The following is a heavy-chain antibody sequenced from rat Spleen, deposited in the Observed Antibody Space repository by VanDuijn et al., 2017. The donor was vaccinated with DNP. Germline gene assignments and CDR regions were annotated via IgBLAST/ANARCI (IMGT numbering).Heavy chain of an antibody. Sequence: EVQLVESGGGLVQPGRSLKLSCAASGFTFSDYYMAWVRQAPTKGLELVTFISYDGGTTYYGDSVKGRFTISRDNAKSTLYLQMNSLRSEEMATYYCARHVLPLRVWDYWGQGVMVTVSS. V-gene: IGHV5-22*01. CDR3: ARHVLPLRVWDY. D-gene: IGHD1-4*01. CDR2: ISYDGGTT. CDR1: GFTFSDYY. J-gene: IGHJ2*01.